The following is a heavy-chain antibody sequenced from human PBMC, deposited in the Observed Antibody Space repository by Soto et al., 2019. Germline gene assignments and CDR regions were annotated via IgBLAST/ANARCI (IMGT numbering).Heavy chain of an antibody. CDR1: GGSISSYY. CDR3: AREEDSSGWLGGFDY. Sequence: SETLSLTCTVSGGSISSYYWSWIRQPPGKGLEWIGYIYYSGSTNYNPSLKSRVPISVDTSKNQFSLKLSSVTAADTAVYYCAREEDSSGWLGGFDYWGQGTLVTVSS. D-gene: IGHD6-19*01. CDR2: IYYSGST. J-gene: IGHJ4*02. V-gene: IGHV4-59*01.